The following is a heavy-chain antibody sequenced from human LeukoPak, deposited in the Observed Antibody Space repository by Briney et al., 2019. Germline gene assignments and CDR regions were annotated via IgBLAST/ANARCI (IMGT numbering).Heavy chain of an antibody. V-gene: IGHV3-23*01. CDR2: ISGSGGST. CDR1: GFTFSSYA. J-gene: IGHJ4*02. D-gene: IGHD6-19*01. CDR3: AKGVRQWLNLYYFDY. Sequence: GGSLRLSCPASGFTFSSYAMSWVRQAPGKGLEWVSAISGSGGSTYYADSVKGRFTISRDNSKNTLYLQMNSLRAEDTAVYYCAKGVRQWLNLYYFDYWGQGTLVTVSS.